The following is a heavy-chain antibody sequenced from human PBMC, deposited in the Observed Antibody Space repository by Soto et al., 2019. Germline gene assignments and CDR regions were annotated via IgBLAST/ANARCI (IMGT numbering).Heavy chain of an antibody. J-gene: IGHJ5*02. CDR2: IDYTGTT. V-gene: IGHV4-39*02. CDR3: CRRAPEGFDP. Sequence: SETLSLICTISGGFISSSSYFWAWIRQSPGKGLEWIGSIDYTGTTYNNPSLKSRVTMSVDTSKNHFSLKVDSVTAADTALYYCCRRAPEGFDPWGQGTLVTVSS. CDR1: GGFISSSSYF.